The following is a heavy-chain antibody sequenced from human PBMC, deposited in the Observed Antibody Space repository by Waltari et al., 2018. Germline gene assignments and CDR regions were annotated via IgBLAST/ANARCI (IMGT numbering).Heavy chain of an antibody. CDR2: ISSSSSTI. J-gene: IGHJ3*02. Sequence: EVQLVESGGGLVQPGGSLRLSCAASGFTFSSYSMNWVRQAPGKGLEWVSYISSSSSTIDYADSVKGRFTISRDNAKNSLYLQMNSLRAEDTAVYYCARSGDYEGLDAFDIWGQGTMVTVSS. D-gene: IGHD4-17*01. CDR1: GFTFSSYS. V-gene: IGHV3-48*01. CDR3: ARSGDYEGLDAFDI.